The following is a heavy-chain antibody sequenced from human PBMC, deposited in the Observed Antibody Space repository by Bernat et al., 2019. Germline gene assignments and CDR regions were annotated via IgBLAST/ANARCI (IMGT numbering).Heavy chain of an antibody. V-gene: IGHV4-34*01. CDR3: ARGPGGSNFDY. CDR1: GGSFSGYY. CDR2: INHSGST. Sequence: QVQLQQWGAGLLKPSETLPLTCAVYGGSFSGYYWSWIRQPPGKGLEWIGEINHSGSTNYNPSLKSRVTISVDTSKNQFSLKLSSVTAADTAVYYCARGPGGSNFDYWGQGTLVTVSS. J-gene: IGHJ4*02. D-gene: IGHD1-1*01.